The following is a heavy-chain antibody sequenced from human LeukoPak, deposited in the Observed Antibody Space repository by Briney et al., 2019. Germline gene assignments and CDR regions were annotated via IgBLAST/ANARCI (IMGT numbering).Heavy chain of an antibody. CDR3: TTDMKGFDWLFRFGY. Sequence: GGSLRLSCAASGFTFSNAWMSWVCQAPGKGLEWVGRIKSRTDGGTTDYAAPVKGRFTISRDDSKNTLYLQMNSLKTEDTAVYYCTTDMKGFDWLFRFGYWGQGTLVTVSS. CDR1: GFTFSNAW. V-gene: IGHV3-15*01. CDR2: IKSRTDGGTT. J-gene: IGHJ4*02. D-gene: IGHD3-9*01.